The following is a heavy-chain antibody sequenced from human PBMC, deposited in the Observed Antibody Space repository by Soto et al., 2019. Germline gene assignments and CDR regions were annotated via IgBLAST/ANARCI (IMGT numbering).Heavy chain of an antibody. J-gene: IGHJ3*02. Sequence: QVQLVQSGAEVKKPGSSVKVSCKASGGTFSTYGISWVRQAPGQGLEWMGGIIPIFGTANYAQKFQGRVTIIADESTSTDYMELSSLRSEDTAVYYCARSITMIPYSGFDIWGQGTMVTVSS. V-gene: IGHV1-69*12. D-gene: IGHD3-22*01. CDR2: IIPIFGTA. CDR1: GGTFSTYG. CDR3: ARSITMIPYSGFDI.